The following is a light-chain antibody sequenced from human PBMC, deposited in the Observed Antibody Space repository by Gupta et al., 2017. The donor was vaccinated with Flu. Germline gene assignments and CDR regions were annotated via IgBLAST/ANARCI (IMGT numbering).Light chain of an antibody. V-gene: IGKV3-20*01. CDR2: AAT. J-gene: IGKJ2*01. CDR3: QQYGSSFYT. Sequence: ENVLTQSPGTLSLSPGQRATLSCRASQSVSSGFLAWYQQKPGQAPRLLIYAATIRASGIPDRFSGSGSGTDFTLTVRRLEPEDFAVYYCQQYGSSFYTFGQGTKLEIK. CDR1: QSVSSGF.